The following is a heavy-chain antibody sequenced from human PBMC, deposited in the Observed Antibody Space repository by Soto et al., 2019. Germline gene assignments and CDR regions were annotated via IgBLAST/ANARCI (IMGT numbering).Heavy chain of an antibody. V-gene: IGHV4-4*02. J-gene: IGHJ6*02. CDR1: GGSISSSNW. CDR2: IYHSGST. D-gene: IGHD3-22*01. Sequence: SETLSLTCAVSGGSISSSNWWSWVRQPPGKGLEWIGEIYHSGSTNYNPYLKSRVTISVDKSKNQFSLKLSSVTAADTAVYYCARDTYYDSSGYYPRRYGMDVWGQGTTVTVSS. CDR3: ARDTYYDSSGYYPRRYGMDV.